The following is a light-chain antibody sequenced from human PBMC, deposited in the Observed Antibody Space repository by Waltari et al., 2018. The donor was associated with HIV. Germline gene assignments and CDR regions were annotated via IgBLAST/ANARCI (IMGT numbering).Light chain of an antibody. Sequence: QSVLTQPPSASGTPGQRVTIPCSGGSPNTGRNNVYRYQHSPGTAPKLLIFSNDQRPSGVPDRFSGSKSGTSASLAIIGLRFEDEADYFCEAWDDSLSGPVFGGGTKLTVL. V-gene: IGLV1-47*01. CDR1: SPNTGRNN. CDR3: EAWDDSLSGPV. CDR2: SND. J-gene: IGLJ3*02.